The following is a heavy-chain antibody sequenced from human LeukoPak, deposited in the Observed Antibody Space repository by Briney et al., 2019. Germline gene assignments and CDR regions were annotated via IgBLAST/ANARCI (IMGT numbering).Heavy chain of an antibody. CDR3: ARIDFNYYESSGHVDH. D-gene: IGHD3-22*01. CDR1: GYSISSGYY. Sequence: PSETLSLTCTVSGYSISSGYYWGWIRQPPGKGLEWIGSIYHSGSTYYNPSLKSRVTISVDTSKNQFSLKLSSVTAADTAVYYCARIDFNYYESSGHVDHWGQGTLVTVSS. CDR2: IYHSGST. V-gene: IGHV4-38-2*02. J-gene: IGHJ4*02.